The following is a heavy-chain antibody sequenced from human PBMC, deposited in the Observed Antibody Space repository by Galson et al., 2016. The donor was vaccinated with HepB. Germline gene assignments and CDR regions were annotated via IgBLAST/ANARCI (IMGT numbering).Heavy chain of an antibody. Sequence: QSGAEVKKSGESLKISCKASGYGFTSFWIGWVRQMPGKGLEWMGIIYPGDSDTRYSPSFQGQVTISADTSINTAFLQWSNLKASDTAMYYCARRGAAGLDWGQGTLVTVSS. CDR2: IYPGDSDT. J-gene: IGHJ4*02. CDR3: ARRGAAGLD. CDR1: GYGFTSFW. D-gene: IGHD6-13*01. V-gene: IGHV5-51*01.